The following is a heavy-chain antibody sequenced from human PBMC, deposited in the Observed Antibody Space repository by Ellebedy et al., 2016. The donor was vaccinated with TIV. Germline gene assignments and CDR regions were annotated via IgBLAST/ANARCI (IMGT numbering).Heavy chain of an antibody. CDR3: ARLGVIAAAGASDY. D-gene: IGHD6-13*01. Sequence: GESLKISCAASGFTFSSYAMSWVRQAPGKGLEWVASIKQEGYEQSYVDSVEGRFTISRDNAKNSLYLQMISLRAEDTAVYYCARLGVIAAAGASDYWGQGTLVIVSS. CDR1: GFTFSSYA. V-gene: IGHV3-7*01. CDR2: IKQEGYEQ. J-gene: IGHJ4*02.